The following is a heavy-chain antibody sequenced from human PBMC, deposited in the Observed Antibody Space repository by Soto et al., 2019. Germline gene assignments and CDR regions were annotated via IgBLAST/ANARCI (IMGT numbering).Heavy chain of an antibody. V-gene: IGHV4-39*01. D-gene: IGHD2-21*01. CDR3: ARQPTTGDTDLWFDP. CDR2: IFYSGST. J-gene: IGHJ5*02. Sequence: SETLSLTCNVSGGSISTSRSYWAWIRQPPGKGLEWLANIFYSGSTYYNPSLASRVTVSVDTSKNEFSLKLRSVTAADTAVYYCARQPTTGDTDLWFDPWGQGTLVTAPQ. CDR1: GGSISTSRSY.